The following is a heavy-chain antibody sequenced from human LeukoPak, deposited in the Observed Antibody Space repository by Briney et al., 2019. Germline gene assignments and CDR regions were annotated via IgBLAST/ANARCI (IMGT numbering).Heavy chain of an antibody. D-gene: IGHD3-22*01. Sequence: ASVKVSCKASGYTFTSYYMHWVRQAPEQGLEWMGIINPSGGSTSYAQKFQGRVTMTRDMSTSTVYMELSSLRSEDTAVYYCARAPSSGYSDNWFDPWGQGTLVTVSS. J-gene: IGHJ5*02. V-gene: IGHV1-46*01. CDR2: INPSGGST. CDR3: ARAPSSGYSDNWFDP. CDR1: GYTFTSYY.